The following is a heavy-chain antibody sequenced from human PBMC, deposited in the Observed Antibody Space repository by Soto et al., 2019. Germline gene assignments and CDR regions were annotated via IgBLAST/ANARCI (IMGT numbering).Heavy chain of an antibody. J-gene: IGHJ3*01. V-gene: IGHV4-38-2*01. CDR3: ARARWYDAFDV. CDR2: IFYGGNT. CDR1: GFFISRGNY. D-gene: IGHD2-15*01. Sequence: NPSETLSLTSAVSGFFISRGNYWGWIRTPPGKGLEWIGSIFYGGNTYYNPSLKSRVTISVDMSKNQFSLKLNSVTAADTAVYYCARARWYDAFDVWGQGTVVTVSS.